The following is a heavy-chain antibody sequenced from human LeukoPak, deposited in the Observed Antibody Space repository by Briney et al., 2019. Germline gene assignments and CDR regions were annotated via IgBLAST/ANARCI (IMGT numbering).Heavy chain of an antibody. Sequence: SETLSLTCTVSGYSISSGYYWGWIRQPPGKGLEWIGSIYHSGSTYYNPSLKSRVTISVDTSKNQFSLKLSSVTAADTAVYYCARWSGYSFKGSFDYWGQGTLVTVSS. J-gene: IGHJ4*02. CDR3: ARWSGYSFKGSFDY. CDR2: IYHSGST. CDR1: GYSISSGYY. V-gene: IGHV4-38-2*02. D-gene: IGHD5-18*01.